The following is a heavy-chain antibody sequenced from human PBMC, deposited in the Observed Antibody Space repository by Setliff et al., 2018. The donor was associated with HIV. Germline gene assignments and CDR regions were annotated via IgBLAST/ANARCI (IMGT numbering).Heavy chain of an antibody. CDR3: ARGRSELLWSTQTYYYYGLDV. CDR1: GGSISTGSYF. J-gene: IGHJ6*02. Sequence: SETLSLTCTVSGGSISTGSYFWSWVRQPAGKGLEWIGHIYSSGNSNYNPSLKSRVTISVDTSKNQFSLKLRSVTAADTAVYYCARGRSELLWSTQTYYYYGLDVWGQGTTVTVSS. V-gene: IGHV4-61*09. CDR2: IYSSGNS. D-gene: IGHD2-2*01.